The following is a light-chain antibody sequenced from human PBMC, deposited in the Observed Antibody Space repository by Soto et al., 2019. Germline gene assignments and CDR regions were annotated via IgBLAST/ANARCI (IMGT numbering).Light chain of an antibody. CDR3: CSYAGTFYV. J-gene: IGLJ1*01. CDR2: DVS. Sequence: LTQPRSVSGSPGQSVTISCTGTSSDFGGYNYVSWYQHHPGKAPKLMIYDVSERPSGVPDRFSGSKSGNTASLTISGLQAEHEADYYCCSYAGTFYVFGTGTKGTVL. CDR1: SSDFGGYNY. V-gene: IGLV2-11*01.